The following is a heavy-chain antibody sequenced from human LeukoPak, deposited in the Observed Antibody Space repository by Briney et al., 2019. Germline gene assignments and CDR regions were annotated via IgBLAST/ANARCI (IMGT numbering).Heavy chain of an antibody. CDR1: GFTFSSYG. D-gene: IGHD2-2*01. CDR3: ARDGDCSSTSCSNYYYYGMDV. V-gene: IGHV3-33*01. Sequence: PGRSLSLSCAASGFTFSSYGMHWVRQAPGKGLEWVAVIWYDGSNKYYADSVKGRFTISRDNSKNTLYLQMNSLRAEDTAVYYCARDGDCSSTSCSNYYYYGMDVWGQGTTVTVSS. CDR2: IWYDGSNK. J-gene: IGHJ6*02.